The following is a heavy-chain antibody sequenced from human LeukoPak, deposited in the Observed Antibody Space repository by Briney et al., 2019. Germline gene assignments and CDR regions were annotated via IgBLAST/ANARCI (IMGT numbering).Heavy chain of an antibody. D-gene: IGHD3-3*01. CDR1: GYTFTSYY. CDR3: TRSITIFGVVPSYMDV. J-gene: IGHJ6*03. CDR2: INPNGGST. V-gene: IGHV1-46*01. Sequence: GASVTVSCKASGYTFTSYYMHWVRQAPGQGLEWMGIINPNGGSTSYAQKFQGRVTMTSDTSTSTVYMELSSLRFEDTAVYYCTRSITIFGVVPSYMDVWGKGTTVSVSS.